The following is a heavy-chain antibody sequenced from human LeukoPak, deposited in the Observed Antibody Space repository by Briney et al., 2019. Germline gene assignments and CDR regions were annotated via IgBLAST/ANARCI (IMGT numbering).Heavy chain of an antibody. CDR2: IYYSGST. J-gene: IGHJ3*02. Sequence: PSQILSLTCTVSVGSISSGNYYWSWIRQPPGKGLEWIGYIYYSGSTYYNPSLKSRVTISVDTSKNQFSLKLSSVTAADTAVYYCARGRGDFGVPYAFDIWGQGTMVTVSS. CDR1: VGSISSGNYY. V-gene: IGHV4-30-4*01. D-gene: IGHD2-21*02. CDR3: ARGRGDFGVPYAFDI.